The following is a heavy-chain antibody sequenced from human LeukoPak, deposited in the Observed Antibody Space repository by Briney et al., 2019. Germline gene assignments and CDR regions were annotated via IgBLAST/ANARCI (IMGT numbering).Heavy chain of an antibody. CDR1: GFTFSSYS. Sequence: PGGSLRLSCAASGFTFSSYSMNWVRQAPGKGLEWVSSISSSSSYIYYADSVKGRFTISRDNAKNSLYLQMNSLRAEDTAVYYCAREYSSSPEFDYWGQGTLVTVSS. J-gene: IGHJ4*02. D-gene: IGHD6-6*01. CDR2: ISSSSSYI. V-gene: IGHV3-21*01. CDR3: AREYSSSPEFDY.